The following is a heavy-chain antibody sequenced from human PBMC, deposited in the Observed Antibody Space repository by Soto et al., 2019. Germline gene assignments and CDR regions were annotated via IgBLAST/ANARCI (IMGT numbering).Heavy chain of an antibody. CDR2: INYSGST. J-gene: IGHJ5*02. V-gene: IGHV4-59*12. CDR1: GGSISSYY. CDR3: ARDQLEGNWFDP. D-gene: IGHD1-1*01. Sequence: TSETLSLTCTVSGGSISSYYWSWIRQPPGKGLEWIGDINYSGSTLYNPSLKSRVTISVDKSKNQFSLKLSSVTAADTAVYYCARDQLEGNWFDPWGQGTLVTVSS.